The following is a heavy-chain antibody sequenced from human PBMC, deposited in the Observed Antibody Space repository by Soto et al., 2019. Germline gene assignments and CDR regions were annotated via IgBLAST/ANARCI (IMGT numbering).Heavy chain of an antibody. J-gene: IGHJ5*02. CDR3: ATSYDVGWFDP. V-gene: IGHV2-5*02. D-gene: IGHD3-3*01. CDR2: IYWDDAK. CDR1: GFSLSTSGVG. Sequence: QITLKESGPTLVKPTQTLTLTCTFSGFSLSTSGVGVGWIRQPPGKTLEWLAPIYWDDAKRYSPSLKSRLTTTRDACKNPVVLTMPNMDPVDTATDYCATSYDVGWFDPWGQGTLVTVSS.